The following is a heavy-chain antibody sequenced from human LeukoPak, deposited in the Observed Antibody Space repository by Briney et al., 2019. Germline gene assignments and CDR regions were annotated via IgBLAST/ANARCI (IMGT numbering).Heavy chain of an antibody. CDR1: GFTFSDYA. D-gene: IGHD1-7*01. Sequence: GGSLRLSCAASGFTFSDYALGWVRQAPGKGLEWVSYISSSSSTIYYADSVKGRFTISRDNAKNSLYLQMNSLRAEDTAVYYCAREGRELGRFPLFDYWGQGTLVTVSS. CDR3: AREGRELGRFPLFDY. CDR2: ISSSSSTI. V-gene: IGHV3-48*01. J-gene: IGHJ4*02.